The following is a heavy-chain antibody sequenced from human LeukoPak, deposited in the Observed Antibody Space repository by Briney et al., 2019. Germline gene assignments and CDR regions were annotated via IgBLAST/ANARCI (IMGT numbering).Heavy chain of an antibody. Sequence: PGGSLRLSCAASGFTFSDYYMSWIRQAPGKGLEWVSYISSSGSTIYYADSVKGRFTISRDNAKNSLYLQMNSLRAEDTAVYYCAKEYRYSGSYFWGDAFDIWGQGTMVTVSS. D-gene: IGHD1-26*01. CDR2: ISSSGSTI. CDR1: GFTFSDYY. V-gene: IGHV3-11*01. J-gene: IGHJ3*02. CDR3: AKEYRYSGSYFWGDAFDI.